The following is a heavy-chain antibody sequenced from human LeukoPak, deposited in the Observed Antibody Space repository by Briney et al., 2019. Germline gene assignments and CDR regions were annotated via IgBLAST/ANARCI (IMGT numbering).Heavy chain of an antibody. V-gene: IGHV4-59*08. CDR1: GGSISSYY. CDR3: ARPPKSEEDIYYTRPRGVGAIDI. J-gene: IGHJ3*02. CDR2: VCFGGST. D-gene: IGHD3-3*01. Sequence: SETLSLTCTVSGGSISSYYWSWIRMRPPQGQEWIGYVCFGGSTNYNPSLKSRVTISVDASKNQFSLKLSSVTAADTAVYYCARPPKSEEDIYYTRPRGVGAIDIWGQGTMVTVSS.